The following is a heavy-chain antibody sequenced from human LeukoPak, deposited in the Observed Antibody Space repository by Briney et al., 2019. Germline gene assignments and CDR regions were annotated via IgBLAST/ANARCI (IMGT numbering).Heavy chain of an antibody. D-gene: IGHD4-17*01. J-gene: IGHJ4*02. CDR3: ARDNGDLDY. Sequence: SETLSLTCTVSGGSISSSSYYWGWIRQPPGKGLEWIGSITYYNPSLKSRVTISKNQFSLKLSSVTAADTAVYYCARDNGDLDYWGQGTLVTVSS. CDR2: IT. CDR1: GGSISSSSYY. V-gene: IGHV4-39*07.